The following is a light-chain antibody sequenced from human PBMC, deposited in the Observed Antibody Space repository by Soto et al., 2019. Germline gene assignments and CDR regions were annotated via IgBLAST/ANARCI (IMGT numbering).Light chain of an antibody. CDR1: QSISSY. J-gene: IGKJ5*01. Sequence: DIQMTQSPSSLSASVGDRVTITCRASQSISSYLNWYQQKPGKAPKLLIYAASNLETGVPSRFSGSGSGTDFTFTISSLQPEDIATYYCQQYDNLSTFGQGTRLEIK. V-gene: IGKV1-33*01. CDR3: QQYDNLST. CDR2: AAS.